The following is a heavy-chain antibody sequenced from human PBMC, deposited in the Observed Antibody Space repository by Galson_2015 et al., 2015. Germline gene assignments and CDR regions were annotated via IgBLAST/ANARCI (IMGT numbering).Heavy chain of an antibody. J-gene: IGHJ6*03. D-gene: IGHD3-22*01. CDR3: ARARFEVYDGYYYYYMDV. Sequence: SLRLSCAASGFTVSSNYMSWVRQAPGKGLECVSVIYSGGRTYYADSVKGRFTISRDKSKNTVYLQVNSLRAEDTAVYYCARARFEVYDGYYYYYMDVWGKGTTVTVSS. CDR1: GFTVSSNY. CDR2: IYSGGRT. V-gene: IGHV3-53*01.